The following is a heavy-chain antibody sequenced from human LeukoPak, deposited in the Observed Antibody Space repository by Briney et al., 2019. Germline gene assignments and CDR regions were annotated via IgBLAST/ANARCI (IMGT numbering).Heavy chain of an antibody. J-gene: IGHJ4*02. Sequence: SETLSLTCTVSGDSISSYYCSWIRQPPGKGLEWIGYIYYSGSTSYNPSLKSRVTISVDTSKNQFSLKLSSVTAADTAVYYCARLAAYYFDYWGQGTLVTVSS. V-gene: IGHV4-59*08. CDR2: IYYSGST. CDR3: ARLAAYYFDY. D-gene: IGHD6-25*01. CDR1: GDSISSYY.